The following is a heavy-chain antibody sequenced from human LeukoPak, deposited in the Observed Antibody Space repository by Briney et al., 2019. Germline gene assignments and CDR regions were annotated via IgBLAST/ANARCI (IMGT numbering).Heavy chain of an antibody. Sequence: GGSLRLSCAASGFTFSTYWMHWVRQAPGKGLVWVSRISSDGSITSYADSVRGRFTISRDNAKNTLYLQMNSLRAEDTAVYYCARHLNYYFDYWGQGTLVTVSS. CDR3: ARHLNYYFDY. CDR1: GFTFSTYW. J-gene: IGHJ4*02. V-gene: IGHV3-74*01. CDR2: ISSDGSIT. D-gene: IGHD3-10*01.